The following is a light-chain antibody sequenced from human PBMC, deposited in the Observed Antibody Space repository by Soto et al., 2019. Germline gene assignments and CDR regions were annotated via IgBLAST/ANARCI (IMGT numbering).Light chain of an antibody. CDR1: SGHSNYA. CDR2: LNSDGSH. Sequence: QLVLTQWPSASASLGASVKLTCTLSSGHSNYAIAWHQQQSEKGPWYLMKLNSDGSHSKGDGIPDRFSGSSSGAERYLTISSLQSEDAADYYCQTWGSGIVVFGGGTKLTVL. V-gene: IGLV4-69*01. J-gene: IGLJ2*01. CDR3: QTWGSGIVV.